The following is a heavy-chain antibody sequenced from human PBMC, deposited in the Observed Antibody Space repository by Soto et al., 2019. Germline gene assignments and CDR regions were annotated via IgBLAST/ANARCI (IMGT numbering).Heavy chain of an antibody. J-gene: IGHJ4*02. V-gene: IGHV1-2*02. D-gene: IGHD4-17*01. CDR1: GYTFTGYY. CDR3: ARRLPSLSQDY. CDR2: INPNSGGT. Sequence: ASVKVSCKASGYTFTGYYMHWVRQAPGQGLEWMGWINPNSGGTNYAQKFQGRVTMTTDTSMSTAYMELRSLRSDDTAVYYCARRLPSLSQDYWGQGTLVTVSS.